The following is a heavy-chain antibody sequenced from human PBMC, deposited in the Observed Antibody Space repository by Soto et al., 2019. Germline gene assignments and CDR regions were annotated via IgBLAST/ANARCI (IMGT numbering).Heavy chain of an antibody. V-gene: IGHV3-23*01. CDR1: GFTFSSYS. CDR2: ISNTGGST. CDR3: AKGWRAHRSGYYYFAY. Sequence: EVQLLESGGDLVQPGGSLRLSCAASGFTFSSYSMGWVRQAPGKGLEWVSAISNTGGSTYYGASVKSRFTNTRDNYKKTLYLQINSMRDEDTAVYYCAKGWRAHRSGYYYFAYWGQGTLVTVPS. D-gene: IGHD3-22*01. J-gene: IGHJ4*02.